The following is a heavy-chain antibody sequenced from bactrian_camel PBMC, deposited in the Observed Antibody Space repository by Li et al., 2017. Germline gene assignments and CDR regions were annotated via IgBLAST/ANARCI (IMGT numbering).Heavy chain of an antibody. CDR3: ATEGDAAWDGTTFAY. V-gene: IGHV3-2*01. Sequence: HVQLVESGGGSVQAGGSLRLSCAVSGYISSNCMGWFRQAPGKGLEWVSSIYGDGRRIYYAESVKGRFTISQDNAKNTMYLQMSDLATDDTAAYYCATEGDAAWDGTTFAYWGQGTQVTVS. D-gene: IGHD1*01. J-gene: IGHJ4*01. CDR2: IYGDGRRI. CDR1: GYISSNC.